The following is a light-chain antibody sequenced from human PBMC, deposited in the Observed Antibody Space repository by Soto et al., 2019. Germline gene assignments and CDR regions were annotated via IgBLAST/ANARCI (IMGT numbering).Light chain of an antibody. CDR3: QSDDSGLSGSV. CDR2: GNS. CDR1: SSNIGAGYD. V-gene: IGLV1-40*01. Sequence: QSVLTQPPSVSGAPGQRVTISCTGSSSNIGAGYDVHWYQQLPGTAPKLLIYGNSNRPSGVPDRFSGSKSGTSASLAITGLQAEDEADYYCQSDDSGLSGSVFGGGTKLTVL. J-gene: IGLJ2*01.